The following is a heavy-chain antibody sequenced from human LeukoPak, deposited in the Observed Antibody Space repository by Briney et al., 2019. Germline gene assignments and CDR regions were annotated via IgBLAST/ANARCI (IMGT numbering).Heavy chain of an antibody. CDR1: GYTFTGSY. CDR2: INPREGRT. J-gene: IGHJ4*02. D-gene: IGHD3-3*01. CDR3: AREIGVVRGDFWSGYFDY. V-gene: IGHV1-46*01. Sequence: ASVKLSCKTSGYTFTGSYIHWVRQAPGQGLEWMGIINPREGRTTYAQRFQGRVTVTTDMSTSTVYMELSSLTSEDTAAYYCAREIGVVRGDFWSGYFDYWGQGSLVTVSS.